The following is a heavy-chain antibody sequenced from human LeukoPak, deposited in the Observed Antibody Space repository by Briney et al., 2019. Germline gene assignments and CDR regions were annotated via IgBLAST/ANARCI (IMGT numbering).Heavy chain of an antibody. CDR1: GGSISSGGYY. J-gene: IGHJ5*02. CDR3: ARDSLYCTNGVCYRWFDP. D-gene: IGHD2-8*01. CDR2: IYYSGST. V-gene: IGHV4-31*03. Sequence: PSETLSLTCTVSGGSISSGGYYWSWIRQHPGKGLERIGYIYYSGSTYYNPSLKSRVTISVDTSKNQFSLKLSSVTAADTAVYYCARDSLYCTNGVCYRWFDPWGQGTLVTVSS.